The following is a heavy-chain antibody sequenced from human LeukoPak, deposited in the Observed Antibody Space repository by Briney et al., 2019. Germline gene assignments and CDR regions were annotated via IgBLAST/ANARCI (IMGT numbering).Heavy chain of an antibody. Sequence: GASVKVSCKVSGYTLTELSMHWVRQAPGKGLEWMGGFDPEDGETIYAQKFQGRVTMTEDTSTDTAYMELSSLRSEDTAVYYCALLFGVVTDIDYWGQGTLVTVSS. D-gene: IGHD3-3*01. CDR1: GYTLTELS. J-gene: IGHJ4*02. CDR2: FDPEDGET. V-gene: IGHV1-24*01. CDR3: ALLFGVVTDIDY.